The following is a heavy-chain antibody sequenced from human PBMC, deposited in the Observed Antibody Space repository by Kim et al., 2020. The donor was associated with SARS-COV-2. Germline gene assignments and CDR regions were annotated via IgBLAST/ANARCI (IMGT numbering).Heavy chain of an antibody. CDR1: GGSISSYY. V-gene: IGHV4-59*01. CDR3: ASHYGGGQWLVFDY. CDR2: IYYSGST. J-gene: IGHJ4*02. Sequence: SETPSLTCTVSGGSISSYYWSWIRQPPGKGLEWIGYIYYSGSTNYNPSLKSRVTISVDTSKNQFSLKLSSVTAADTAVYYCASHYGGGQWLVFDYWGQGTLVTVSS. D-gene: IGHD6-19*01.